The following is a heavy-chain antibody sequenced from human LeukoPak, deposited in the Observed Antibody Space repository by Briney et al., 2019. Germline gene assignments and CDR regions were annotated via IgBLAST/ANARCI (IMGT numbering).Heavy chain of an antibody. CDR2: VSYSGKT. V-gene: IGHV4-61*03. CDR1: GGSISSSSYY. D-gene: IGHD3-10*01. CDR3: ARYHSRSHEGWIDP. Sequence: SETLSLTCTVSGGSISSSSYYWGWIRQPPGKGLEGIGYVSYSGKTDYTPSLKSRVTISLDAFNNHFSLTLSSVTAADTAVYYCARYHSRSHEGWIDPWGQGALVTVSS. J-gene: IGHJ5*02.